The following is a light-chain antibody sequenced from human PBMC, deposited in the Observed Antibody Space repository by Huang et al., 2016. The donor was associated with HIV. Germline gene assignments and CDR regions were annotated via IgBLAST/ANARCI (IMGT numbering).Light chain of an antibody. CDR2: ATS. J-gene: IGKJ3*01. Sequence: DIQLTQSPSSLSASVGDRVTITCRASQTMSSYLNWDQQKPGKAPKLLIYATSSLQSGVPSRFSGSVSGTHFTLTIRSLQLEDFATYYCQQSYSTPFTFGPGTKVDIK. V-gene: IGKV1-39*01. CDR1: QTMSSY. CDR3: QQSYSTPFT.